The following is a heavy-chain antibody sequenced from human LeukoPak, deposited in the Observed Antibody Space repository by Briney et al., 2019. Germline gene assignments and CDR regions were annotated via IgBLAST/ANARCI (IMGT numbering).Heavy chain of an antibody. Sequence: GASVKVSCKASGYTFTSYGISWVRQAPGQGLEWMGWISAYNGNTNYAQKLQGRVTMTTDTSTSTAYMELRSLRSDDTAVYYCARPPRWFGESKDTAMAHFDYWGQGTLVTVSS. D-gene: IGHD5-18*01. V-gene: IGHV1-18*01. J-gene: IGHJ4*02. CDR2: ISAYNGNT. CDR3: ARPPRWFGESKDTAMAHFDY. CDR1: GYTFTSYG.